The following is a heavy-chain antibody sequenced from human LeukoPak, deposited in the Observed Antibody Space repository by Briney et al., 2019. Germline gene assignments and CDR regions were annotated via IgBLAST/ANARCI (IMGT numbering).Heavy chain of an antibody. Sequence: PGGSLRLSCAASGFTFSSYAMHWVRQAPGKGLEWVAVISYDGSNKYYADSVKGRFTISRDNSKNTLYLQMNSLRAEDTAVYYCARATGWLRSYHDAFDIWGQGTMVTVSS. CDR1: GFTFSSYA. V-gene: IGHV3-30-3*01. CDR2: ISYDGSNK. D-gene: IGHD5-12*01. J-gene: IGHJ3*02. CDR3: ARATGWLRSYHDAFDI.